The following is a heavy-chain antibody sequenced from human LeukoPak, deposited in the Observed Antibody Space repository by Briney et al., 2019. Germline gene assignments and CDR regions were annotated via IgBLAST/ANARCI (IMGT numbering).Heavy chain of an antibody. V-gene: IGHV3-21*01. CDR2: ISSSSSYI. CDR1: GFTFSSYS. CDR3: AKTTVTPCYFDY. Sequence: GGSLRLSCAASGFTFSSYSMNWVRQAPGKGLEWVSSISSSSSYIYYADSVKGRFTISRDNAKNSLYLQMNSLRAEDTAVYYCAKTTVTPCYFDYWGQGTLVTVSS. J-gene: IGHJ4*02. D-gene: IGHD4-17*01.